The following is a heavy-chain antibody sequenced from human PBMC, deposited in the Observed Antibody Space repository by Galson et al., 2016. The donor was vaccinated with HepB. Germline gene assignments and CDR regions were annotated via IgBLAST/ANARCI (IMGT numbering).Heavy chain of an antibody. CDR1: GYTFTSYY. CDR3: AGGRRDLQSLSDY. Sequence: SVKVSCKASGYTFTSYYLHWVRQAPGQGLEWVGIINFSGGDTTYAQKFQGRVAMTRSTSTSTVYMELSSLRSEDTAVYYCAGGRRDLQSLSDYWGQGTLVTVSS. CDR2: INFSGGDT. D-gene: IGHD4-11*01. V-gene: IGHV1-46*01. J-gene: IGHJ4*02.